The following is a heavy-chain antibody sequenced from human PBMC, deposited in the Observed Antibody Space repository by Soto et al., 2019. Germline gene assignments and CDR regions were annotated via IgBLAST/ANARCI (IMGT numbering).Heavy chain of an antibody. Sequence: SETLSRTCTGSDGSISSYYWGWLRQPPGKGLEWIGYIVYTGSTRSNPSLKSRVTISVDTSKRQFSLKLSSVTAADTAVYYCARHYPIGNNWNYFDYWGQGTLVTVSS. J-gene: IGHJ4*02. CDR3: ARHYPIGNNWNYFDY. CDR2: IVYTGST. CDR1: DGSISSYY. D-gene: IGHD1-1*01. V-gene: IGHV4-59*08.